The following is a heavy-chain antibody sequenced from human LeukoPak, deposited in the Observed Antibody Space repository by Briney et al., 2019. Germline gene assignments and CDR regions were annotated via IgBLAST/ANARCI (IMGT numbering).Heavy chain of an antibody. CDR2: IYHSGST. J-gene: IGHJ4*02. Sequence: SETLSLTCTVSGGSISSGGYYWSWIRQPPGKGLEWIGYIYHSGSTYYNPSLKSRVTISVDRSKNQFSLKLSSVTAADTAVYYCARTPMVRGRGSHYWGQGTLVTVSS. D-gene: IGHD3-10*01. V-gene: IGHV4-30-2*01. CDR1: GGSISSGGYY. CDR3: ARTPMVRGRGSHY.